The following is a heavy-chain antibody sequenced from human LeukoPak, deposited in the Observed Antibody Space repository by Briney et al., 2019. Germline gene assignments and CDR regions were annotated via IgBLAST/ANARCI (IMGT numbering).Heavy chain of an antibody. CDR3: ARGTYCSGGSCYSFDH. J-gene: IGHJ4*02. V-gene: IGHV3-21*01. CDR2: ISSSSSYI. D-gene: IGHD2-15*01. Sequence: GGSLRLSCAASGFTFSSYSMNWVRQAPGKGLEWVSSISSSSSYIYYADSVKGRFTISRDNAKNSLYLQMNSLRAEDTAVYYCARGTYCSGGSCYSFDHWGQGTLVTVSS. CDR1: GFTFSSYS.